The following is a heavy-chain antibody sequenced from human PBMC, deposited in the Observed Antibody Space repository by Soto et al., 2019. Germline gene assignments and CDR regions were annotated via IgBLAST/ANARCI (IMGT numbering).Heavy chain of an antibody. J-gene: IGHJ4*01. CDR2: VKSKTDGGTT. V-gene: IGHV3-15*07. Sequence: GGSLRLSCAASGFIFSNAWINWVRQAPGKGLEWVGRVKSKTDGGTTDFAAPVKGRFAISRDDSKNMVYLEMNSLKTEDTAIYYCTTDSYMTNXIVRXDYWGHGTLVTVSS. D-gene: IGHD4-17*01. CDR1: GFIFSNAW. CDR3: TTDSYMTNXIVRXDY.